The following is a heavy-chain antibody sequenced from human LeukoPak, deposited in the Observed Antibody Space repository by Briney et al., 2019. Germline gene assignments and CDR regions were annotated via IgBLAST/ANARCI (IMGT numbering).Heavy chain of an antibody. V-gene: IGHV1-2*02. Sequence: SVKLSCKASGYTFTGYYMHWGRQAPGQGLEWMGWINPNSGGTNYAKKSHDRVTMTSDTSIRKAYMELSRLRSDDTAVYYCARVYSFPHSIGAAGTDDFDIWGQGTTVTVSS. CDR2: INPNSGGT. CDR1: GYTFTGYY. CDR3: ARVYSFPHSIGAAGTDDFDI. D-gene: IGHD6-13*01. J-gene: IGHJ3*02.